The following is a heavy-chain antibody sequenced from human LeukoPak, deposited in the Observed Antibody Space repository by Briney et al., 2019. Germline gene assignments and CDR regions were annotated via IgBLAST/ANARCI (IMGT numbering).Heavy chain of an antibody. CDR1: GGSISSSSYY. CDR3: ARANNGPTQVGGFLWFGDHRGAFDI. CDR2: IYYSGST. J-gene: IGHJ3*02. D-gene: IGHD3-10*01. V-gene: IGHV4-39*07. Sequence: PSETLSLTCTVSGGSISSSSYYWGWIRQPPGKGLEWIGSIYYSGSTYYNPSLKSRVTISVDTSKNQFSLKLSSVTAADTAVYYCARANNGPTQVGGFLWFGDHRGAFDIWGQGTMVTVSS.